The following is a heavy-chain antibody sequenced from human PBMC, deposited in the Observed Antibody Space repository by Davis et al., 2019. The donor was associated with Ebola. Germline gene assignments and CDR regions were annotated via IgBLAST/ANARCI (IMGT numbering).Heavy chain of an antibody. J-gene: IGHJ5*02. Sequence: ASVKVSCKASGYTFTSYGISWVRQAPGQGLEWMGWISAYNGNTNYAQKLQGRVTMTTDTSTSTAYMELRSLRSDDTAVCYCARVVAAPGWFDPWGQGTLVTVSS. CDR1: GYTFTSYG. CDR3: ARVVAAPGWFDP. V-gene: IGHV1-18*01. CDR2: ISAYNGNT. D-gene: IGHD2-15*01.